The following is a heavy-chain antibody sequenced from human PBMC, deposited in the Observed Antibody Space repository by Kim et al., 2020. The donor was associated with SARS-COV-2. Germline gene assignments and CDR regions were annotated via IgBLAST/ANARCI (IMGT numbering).Heavy chain of an antibody. CDR2: IAGDSIET. J-gene: IGHJ4*02. CDR3: TKRDFSDSSTFSPFFDT. V-gene: IGHV3-23*03. Sequence: GGSLRLSCAASGFTFKNYAMNWVRQAPGKGLEWVSGIAGDSIETYYADSVKGQFTISRDNSRNTLYLQMNSLTAEDTAVYYCTKRDFSDSSTFSPFFDTWGQGTLVTVAS. CDR1: GFTFKNYA. D-gene: IGHD3-22*01.